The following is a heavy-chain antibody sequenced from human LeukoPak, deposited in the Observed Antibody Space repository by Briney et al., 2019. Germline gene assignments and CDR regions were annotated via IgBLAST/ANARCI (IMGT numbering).Heavy chain of an antibody. CDR3: ATYRYNYDISGTDY. CDR1: GFTFSSYG. J-gene: IGHJ4*02. D-gene: IGHD3-22*01. Sequence: GGSLRLSCAASGFTFSSYGMHWVRQAPGKGLEWVGRIKSKTDGGTTNYAAPVKGRFTISRDDSKNTLYLQMNSLKIEDTAVYFCATYRYNYDISGTDYWGQGTLVTVSS. CDR2: IKSKTDGGTT. V-gene: IGHV3-15*01.